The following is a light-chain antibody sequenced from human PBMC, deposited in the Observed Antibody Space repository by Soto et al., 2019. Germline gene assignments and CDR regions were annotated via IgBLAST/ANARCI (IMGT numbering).Light chain of an antibody. CDR2: EVT. Sequence: QSVLTQPPSASGAPGQSVTIYCTGTSSDVGAYNSVSWYQYYPGKAPKLIIYEVTKRPSGVPTRFSGSKSGNTASLTVSGLQPDDEADYYCSSQAASNSFVFGTGTKLTVL. CDR3: SSQAASNSFV. J-gene: IGLJ1*01. V-gene: IGLV2-8*01. CDR1: SSDVGAYNS.